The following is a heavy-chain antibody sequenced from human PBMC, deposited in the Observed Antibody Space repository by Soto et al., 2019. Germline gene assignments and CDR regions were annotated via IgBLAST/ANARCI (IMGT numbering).Heavy chain of an antibody. Sequence: QVQLVQSGAEVKKPGASVKVFCKASGYTFSSHGISWVRQAPGQGLEWMGWISTNNGNTKYVEKLQASVTMTTDTSTTTAYMELRSLIYDDTAIYYCARDQWGYDNYFDYWGQGTLVTVS. CDR2: ISTNNGNT. V-gene: IGHV1-18*01. CDR1: GYTFSSHG. J-gene: IGHJ4*02. D-gene: IGHD5-12*01. CDR3: ARDQWGYDNYFDY.